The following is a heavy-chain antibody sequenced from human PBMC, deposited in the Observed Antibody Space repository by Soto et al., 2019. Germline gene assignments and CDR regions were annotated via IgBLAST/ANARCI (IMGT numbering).Heavy chain of an antibody. J-gene: IGHJ3*02. D-gene: IGHD3-10*01. CDR1: GFTVSSNY. CDR3: ARDRDGAFDI. CDR2: IYSGGST. V-gene: IGHV3-53*04. Sequence: EVQLVESGGGLVQPGGSLRLSCAASGFTVSSNYMSWVRQAPGKGLEWVSVIYSGGSTYYADSVKGRFTISRQNSKNKLYLQMNSLRAEDTAVYYCARDRDGAFDIWGQGTMVTVSS.